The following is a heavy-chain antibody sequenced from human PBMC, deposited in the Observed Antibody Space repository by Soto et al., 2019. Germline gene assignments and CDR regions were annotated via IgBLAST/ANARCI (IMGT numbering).Heavy chain of an antibody. CDR3: AFGTYYFHY. Sequence: GASVKVSCKASGYTFTNYAMHWVRQAPGQRPEWMGWIHAGDGNTKFSQNFQGRVTFTRDTSANTAYMELSSLRSEDTAVYYRAFGTYYFHYWGQGTLVTVSS. D-gene: IGHD3-16*01. CDR2: IHAGDGNT. J-gene: IGHJ1*01. CDR1: GYTFTNYA. V-gene: IGHV1-3*01.